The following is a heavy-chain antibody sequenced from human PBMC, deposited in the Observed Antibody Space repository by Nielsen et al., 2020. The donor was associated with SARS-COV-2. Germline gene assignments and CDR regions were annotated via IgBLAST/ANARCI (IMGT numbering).Heavy chain of an antibody. CDR2: ISSSGSTI. V-gene: IGHV3-48*03. Sequence: GESLKISCAASGFTFSSYEMNWVRQAPGKGLEWVSYISSSGSTIYYADSVKGRFTISRDNAKNSLYLQMNSLRAEDTAVYYCARDRGPSTVTTTTVTERGMDVWGQGTTVTVSS. J-gene: IGHJ6*02. CDR1: GFTFSSYE. CDR3: ARDRGPSTVTTTTVTERGMDV. D-gene: IGHD4-17*01.